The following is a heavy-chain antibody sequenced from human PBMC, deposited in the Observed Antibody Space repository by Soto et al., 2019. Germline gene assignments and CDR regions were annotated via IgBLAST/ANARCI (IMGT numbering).Heavy chain of an antibody. Sequence: VASVKVSCKASGYTYTSYDINWVRQDTGQGLEWMGWMNPNSGNTGYAQKFQGRVTMTRNTSISTAYMELSSLRSEDTAVYYCARGTGIAAADYMDVWGKGTTVTVSS. CDR2: MNPNSGNT. CDR1: GYTYTSYD. V-gene: IGHV1-8*01. J-gene: IGHJ6*03. CDR3: ARGTGIAAADYMDV. D-gene: IGHD6-13*01.